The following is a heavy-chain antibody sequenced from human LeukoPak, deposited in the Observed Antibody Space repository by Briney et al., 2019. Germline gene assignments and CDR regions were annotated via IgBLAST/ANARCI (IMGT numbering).Heavy chain of an antibody. Sequence: ASVKVSCKASAYTFTSYDINWVRQATGQGLEWMGWMNPNSGNTGYAQKFQGRVTMTRDTSTSTVYMELSSLRSEDTAVYYCARGELTTMIVVVITDYWGQGTLVTVSS. V-gene: IGHV1-8*01. J-gene: IGHJ4*02. D-gene: IGHD3-22*01. CDR1: AYTFTSYD. CDR2: MNPNSGNT. CDR3: ARGELTTMIVVVITDY.